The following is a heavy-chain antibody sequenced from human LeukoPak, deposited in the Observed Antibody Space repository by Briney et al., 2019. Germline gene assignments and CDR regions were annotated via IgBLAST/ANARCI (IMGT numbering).Heavy chain of an antibody. Sequence: GGSLRLSCAASGFTFSSHAMSWVRQAPGKGLEWVSAISGSGGSTYYADSGKGRFTISRDNSKNTLYLQMNSLRAEDTAVYYCAKEGTLLCSGDCYVDYWGQGTLVTVSS. CDR1: GFTFSSHA. CDR3: AKEGTLLCSGDCYVDY. D-gene: IGHD2-21*02. J-gene: IGHJ4*02. CDR2: ISGSGGST. V-gene: IGHV3-23*01.